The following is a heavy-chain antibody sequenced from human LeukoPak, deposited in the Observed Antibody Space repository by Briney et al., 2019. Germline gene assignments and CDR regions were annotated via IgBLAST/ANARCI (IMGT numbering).Heavy chain of an antibody. J-gene: IGHJ6*02. V-gene: IGHV1-46*03. Sequence: GASVKVSCKASGYTFTSYYMHWVRQAPGQGLEWMGLINPSGGSTSYAQKFQGRVTMTRDTSTSTVYMELSSLRSEDTAVYYCARYSSSSVYYYGMDVWGQGTTATVSS. CDR2: INPSGGST. CDR1: GYTFTSYY. D-gene: IGHD6-6*01. CDR3: ARYSSSSVYYYGMDV.